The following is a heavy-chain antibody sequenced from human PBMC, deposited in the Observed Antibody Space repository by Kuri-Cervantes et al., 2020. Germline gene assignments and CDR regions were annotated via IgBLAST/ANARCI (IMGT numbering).Heavy chain of an antibody. J-gene: IGHJ4*02. CDR2: ISGSGGST. Sequence: GESLKISCAASGFTFSSYAMSWVRQAPGKGLEWVSAISGSGGSTYYADSVKGRSTISRDNSKNTLYLQMNSLRAEDTAVYYCAKAKLNYDSSGYWDYWGQGTLVTVSS. CDR1: GFTFSSYA. D-gene: IGHD3-22*01. V-gene: IGHV3-23*01. CDR3: AKAKLNYDSSGYWDY.